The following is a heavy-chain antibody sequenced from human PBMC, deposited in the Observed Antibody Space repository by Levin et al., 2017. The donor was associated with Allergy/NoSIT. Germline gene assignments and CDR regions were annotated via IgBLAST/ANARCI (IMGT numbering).Heavy chain of an antibody. J-gene: IGHJ4*02. V-gene: IGHV3-7*01. Sequence: GGSLRLSCAASGFTFSGFWVNWVRQAPGKGLEWVANIKQDGSEKYYVDSVKGRFTISRDNAKNSLYLQMNSLRAEDTAVYYCAREFSAYFDCWGQGTLVTVSS. CDR1: GFTFSGFW. D-gene: IGHD1-26*01. CDR3: AREFSAYFDC. CDR2: IKQDGSEK.